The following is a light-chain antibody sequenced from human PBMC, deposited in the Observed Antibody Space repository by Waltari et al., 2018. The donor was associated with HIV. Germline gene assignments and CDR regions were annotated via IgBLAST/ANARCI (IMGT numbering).Light chain of an antibody. CDR2: DNK. V-gene: IGLV1-40*01. CDR3: QSYDSSLSGSVV. J-gene: IGLJ2*01. Sequence: QSVLTQPPSVSGAPGQRVTISCTGSSSNIGAGYDVHWYQQLPGTAPKLLFYDNKYRPSGVPDRFSGSKSGTSASLAITGLQAEDEADYYCQSYDSSLSGSVVFGGGTKVTVL. CDR1: SSNIGAGYD.